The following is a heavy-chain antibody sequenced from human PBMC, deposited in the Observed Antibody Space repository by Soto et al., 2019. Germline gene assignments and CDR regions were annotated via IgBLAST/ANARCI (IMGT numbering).Heavy chain of an antibody. CDR3: AKDHFVVVVPAAIGYYDMDV. J-gene: IGHJ6*02. D-gene: IGHD2-2*01. Sequence: EVQLLESGGGLVQPGGSLRLSCAASGFTFSSYAMSWVRQAPGKGLEWVSAISGSGGSTYYADSVKGRFTISRDNSKNTLYLQMNSLRAEDTAVYYCAKDHFVVVVPAAIGYYDMDVWSQGTTVTVSS. V-gene: IGHV3-23*01. CDR2: ISGSGGST. CDR1: GFTFSSYA.